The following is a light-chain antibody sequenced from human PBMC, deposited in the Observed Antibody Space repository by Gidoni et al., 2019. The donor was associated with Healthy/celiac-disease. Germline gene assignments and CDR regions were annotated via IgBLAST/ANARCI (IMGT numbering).Light chain of an antibody. Sequence: ELVLTPSPGTLSLSPGERATLSCRASQSVSSSYLAWYQQKPGQAPRLLIYGASSRATGIPDRVSGSGSGTDFTLTISRLEPEDFAVYYCQQYGSSPLMYTFGQGTKLEIK. CDR3: QQYGSSPLMYT. V-gene: IGKV3-20*01. J-gene: IGKJ2*01. CDR1: QSVSSSY. CDR2: GAS.